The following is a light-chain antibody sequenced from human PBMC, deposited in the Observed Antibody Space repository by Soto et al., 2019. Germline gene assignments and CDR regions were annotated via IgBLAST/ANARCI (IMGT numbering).Light chain of an antibody. J-gene: IGKJ5*01. CDR2: XXS. CDR3: QQRSNRA. V-gene: IGKV3-11*01. Sequence: EIVLTQSPATLALSPGERATLSCRASQSVSSYLAWYQQNPGQGPXLXXXXXSHRAPCIPAMFSGSGSGTDFTLTISSLEPEDFAVYYCQQRSNRAFGQGTRLE. CDR1: QSVSSY.